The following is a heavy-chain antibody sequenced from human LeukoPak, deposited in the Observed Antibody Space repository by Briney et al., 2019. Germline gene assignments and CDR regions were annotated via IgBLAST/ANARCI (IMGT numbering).Heavy chain of an antibody. CDR2: ISAYNGNT. D-gene: IGHD6-19*01. Sequence: ASVTVSFKASGYTFTIYGISWVRQAPGQGGEGMGWISAYNGNTNYAQKLQGRGTMTTDTSTSTAYMELRSLRSDDTAVYYCARGSVGFGSSGWWDLWYWGQGTLVTVSS. J-gene: IGHJ4*02. CDR3: ARGSVGFGSSGWWDLWY. CDR1: GYTFTIYG. V-gene: IGHV1-18*01.